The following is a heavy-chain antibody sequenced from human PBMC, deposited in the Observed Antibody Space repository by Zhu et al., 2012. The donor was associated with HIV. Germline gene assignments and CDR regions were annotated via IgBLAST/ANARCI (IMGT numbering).Heavy chain of an antibody. CDR2: IYTSGTT. CDR1: GDSISSYY. CDR3: ARANLLGYSYGPFDY. Sequence: QVQLQESGPGLVKPSETLSLTCIVSGDSISSYYWSWVRQPPGRGLEWIGYIYTSGTTNYNPSLKSRVTISVDTSKNQFSLKLTSVTAADTAVYYCARANLLGYSYGPFDYWGQGTLVTVSS. D-gene: IGHD5-18*01. J-gene: IGHJ4*02. V-gene: IGHV4-4*09.